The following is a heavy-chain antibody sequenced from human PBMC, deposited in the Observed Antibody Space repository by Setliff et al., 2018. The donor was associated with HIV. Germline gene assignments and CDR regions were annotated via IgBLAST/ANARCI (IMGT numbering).Heavy chain of an antibody. CDR2: INPNSGGT. D-gene: IGHD5-12*01. CDR3: ATRIRDGHRGYGYFDF. J-gene: IGHJ4*02. CDR1: GYTFTGYY. Sequence: GASVKVSCKASGYTFTGYYMHWVRQAPGQGLEWMGWINPNSGGTNYAQKFQGWVTMTRDTSISTAYMELSRLRPEDTAVYYCATRIRDGHRGYGYFDFWGQGTLVTVSS. V-gene: IGHV1-2*04.